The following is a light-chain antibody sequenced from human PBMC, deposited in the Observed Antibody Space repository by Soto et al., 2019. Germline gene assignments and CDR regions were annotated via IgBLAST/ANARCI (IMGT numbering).Light chain of an antibody. CDR2: EVS. V-gene: IGLV2-14*01. J-gene: IGLJ1*01. CDR1: SSDVGGYNY. CDR3: SSYTISSSLDV. Sequence: QSALTQPASVSGSPGQSITISCTGTSSDVGGYNYVSWYQQHPGKAPKLMIYEVSNRPSGVSNRFSGSKSGNTASLTISGLQAEDEADYYCSSYTISSSLDVFGTGTQLTVL.